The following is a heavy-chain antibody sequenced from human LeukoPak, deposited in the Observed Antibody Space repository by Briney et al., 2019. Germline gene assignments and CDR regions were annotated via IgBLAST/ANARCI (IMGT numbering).Heavy chain of an antibody. CDR2: IYYSGGT. V-gene: IGHV4-39*01. CDR3: ARHIYSGSYSRWFDP. CDR1: GGSISSSSDY. D-gene: IGHD1-26*01. J-gene: IGHJ5*02. Sequence: SETLSLTCTVSGGSISSSSDYWAWIRQPPGKGLEWIGSIYYSGGTYYNSSLKSRVTVSVDTSKNQFSLKLSSVTAADTAVYYCARHIYSGSYSRWFDPWGQGTLVTVSS.